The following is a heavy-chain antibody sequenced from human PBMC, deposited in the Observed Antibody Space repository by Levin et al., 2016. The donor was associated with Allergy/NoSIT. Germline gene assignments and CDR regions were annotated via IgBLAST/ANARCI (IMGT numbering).Heavy chain of an antibody. CDR2: IWYDGGNK. Sequence: GGSLRLSCAASGFTFRSYGMHWVRQAPGKGLEWMALIWYDGGNKYYGDSVKGRFTISRDNSKNTLYLQMNSLRVEDTAVYYCARDHDGGSSVDYWGQGSLVTVSS. CDR3: ARDHDGGSSVDY. D-gene: IGHD3-10*01. J-gene: IGHJ4*02. V-gene: IGHV3-33*01. CDR1: GFTFRSYG.